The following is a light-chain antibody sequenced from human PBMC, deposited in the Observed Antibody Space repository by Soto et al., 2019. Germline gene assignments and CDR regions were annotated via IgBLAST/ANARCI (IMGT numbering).Light chain of an antibody. V-gene: IGKV3-20*01. Sequence: EIVLTQSPGTLSLSPGERATLSCRASQSVNSSYLAWYQQKPGQAPRLLIYGASSRATGIPDRFSGSGSGTDFTLTISRLEPEDFAVYYCQQYHGSSWTFGQGTKVDIK. CDR1: QSVNSSY. CDR3: QQYHGSSWT. J-gene: IGKJ1*01. CDR2: GAS.